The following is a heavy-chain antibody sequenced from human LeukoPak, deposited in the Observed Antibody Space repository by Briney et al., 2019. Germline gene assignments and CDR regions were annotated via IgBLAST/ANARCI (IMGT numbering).Heavy chain of an antibody. D-gene: IGHD3-16*01. J-gene: IGHJ4*02. CDR3: AKDVGVAKPTFFDY. CDR2: IRYDGSNK. CDR1: GFTFSRYW. Sequence: GGSLRLSCAASGFTFSRYWMSWVRQAPGKGLEWVAFIRYDGSNKYYADSVKGRFTISRDNSKNTLYLQMNSLRAEDTAVYYCAKDVGVAKPTFFDYWGQGTLVTVSS. V-gene: IGHV3-30*02.